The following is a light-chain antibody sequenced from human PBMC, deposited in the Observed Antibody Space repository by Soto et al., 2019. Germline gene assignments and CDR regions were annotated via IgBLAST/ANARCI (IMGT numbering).Light chain of an antibody. J-gene: IGLJ3*02. CDR1: SGSVSTSYY. Sequence: QTVGTQEPSFSVSPGRTVTLTCGLNSGSVSTSYYPSWYQQTPGQAPRTLIYSTNTRSSGVPDRFSGSILGNKAALTITGAQADDESDYYCVLYMGSGIWVFGGGTKLTVL. CDR3: VLYMGSGIWV. V-gene: IGLV8-61*01. CDR2: STN.